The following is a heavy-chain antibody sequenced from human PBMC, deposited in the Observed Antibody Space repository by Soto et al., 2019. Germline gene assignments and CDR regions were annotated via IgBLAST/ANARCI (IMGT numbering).Heavy chain of an antibody. CDR1: GGSISSYY. CDR2: IYYSGST. D-gene: IGHD6-6*01. J-gene: IGHJ5*02. CDR3: ARGKGSSSSPRGHVGSNWFDP. Sequence: PEKPLSLTCTVSGGSISSYYWSWIRQPPGKGLEWIGYIYYSGSTNYNPSLKSRVTISVDTSKNQFSLKLSSVTAADTAVYYCARGKGSSSSPRGHVGSNWFDPWGQGTLVTVSS. V-gene: IGHV4-59*12.